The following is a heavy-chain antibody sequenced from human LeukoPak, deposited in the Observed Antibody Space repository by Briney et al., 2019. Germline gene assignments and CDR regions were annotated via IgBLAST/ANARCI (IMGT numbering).Heavy chain of an antibody. CDR1: GGSFSGYY. J-gene: IGHJ4*02. CDR2: INHSGST. D-gene: IGHD2-21*02. V-gene: IGHV4-34*01. CDR3: ARARYCGGDCYHNFDY. Sequence: PSETLSLTCAVYGGSFSGYYWSWIRQPPGMGLEWIGEINHSGSTNYNPSLKSRVTISVDTSKNQFSLKLSSVTAADTAVYYCARARYCGGDCYHNFDYWGQGTLVTVSS.